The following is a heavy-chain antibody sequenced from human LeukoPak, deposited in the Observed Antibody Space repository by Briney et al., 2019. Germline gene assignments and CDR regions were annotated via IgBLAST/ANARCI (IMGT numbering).Heavy chain of an antibody. J-gene: IGHJ5*02. CDR2: VSAYNGNT. CDR3: ARAGETIFGAPNWFDP. V-gene: IGHV1-18*01. CDR1: GYTFTSYG. Sequence: ASVKVSCKASGYTFTSYGISWVRQAPGQGLEWMGWVSAYNGNTNYAQKLQGRVTMTTDTSTSTAYMELRSLRSDDTAVYYCARAGETIFGAPNWFDPWGQGTLVTVSS. D-gene: IGHD3-3*01.